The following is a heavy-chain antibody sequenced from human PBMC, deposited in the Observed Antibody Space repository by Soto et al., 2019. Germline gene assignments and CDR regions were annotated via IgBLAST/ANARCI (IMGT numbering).Heavy chain of an antibody. Sequence: ASVKVSCKASGYTFSTYGINWVRQATGQGLEWMGWMNPNSGNTGYAQKFQGRVTMTRNTSISTAYMELSSLRSEDTAVYYCARGGRGIAAAGANVWGQGTTVPSP. CDR2: MNPNSGNT. CDR3: ARGGRGIAAAGANV. V-gene: IGHV1-8*02. D-gene: IGHD6-13*01. CDR1: GYTFSTYG. J-gene: IGHJ6*02.